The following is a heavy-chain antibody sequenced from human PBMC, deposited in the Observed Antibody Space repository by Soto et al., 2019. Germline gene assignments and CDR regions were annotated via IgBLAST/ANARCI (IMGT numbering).Heavy chain of an antibody. Sequence: PGGSLRLSCATSGFSFSDYAMSWVRQAPGKGLEWVAGISSSGYTYYVDSLKGRFTISGDNSKNSLYLQMNSLRAEDTAVYYCAKDLIDYSNSYFDYWGQGTLVTVSS. CDR3: AKDLIDYSNSYFDY. D-gene: IGHD4-4*01. CDR1: GFSFSDYA. V-gene: IGHV3-23*01. CDR2: ISSSGYT. J-gene: IGHJ4*02.